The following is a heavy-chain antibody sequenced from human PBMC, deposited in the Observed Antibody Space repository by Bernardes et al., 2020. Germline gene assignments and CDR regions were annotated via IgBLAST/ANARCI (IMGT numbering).Heavy chain of an antibody. V-gene: IGHV6-1*01. J-gene: IGHJ6*04. CDR1: GDSVSSNSAA. CDR3: ARVTMVQGVTGTTYYYFGMDV. CDR2: TYFRSKWYN. D-gene: IGHD3-10*01. Sequence: SQTLSLTCAISGDSVSSNSAAWNWIRQSPSRGLEWLGGTYFRSKWYNDYAVSVKSRITINPDTSKNQFSLQVNSVTPEDTAVYYCARVTMVQGVTGTTYYYFGMDVWGKGTTVTVSS.